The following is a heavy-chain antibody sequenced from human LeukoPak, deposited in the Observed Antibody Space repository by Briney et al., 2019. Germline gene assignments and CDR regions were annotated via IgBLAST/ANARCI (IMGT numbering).Heavy chain of an antibody. V-gene: IGHV1-8*01. D-gene: IGHD6-13*01. CDR3: ARTHPDSDLSIAAAGDQVGWFESGIDV. CDR1: GYTFPRYD. CDR2: MNPNSGNT. J-gene: IGHJ6*02. Sequence: ASVKVSCKPSGYTFPRYDIIWVRQATGHGLEWRGWMNPNSGNTGYAQKFQGRVTMTRNTSISTAYMELSSLRSEDTAVYYCARTHPDSDLSIAAAGDQVGWFESGIDVWGQGATVTVSS.